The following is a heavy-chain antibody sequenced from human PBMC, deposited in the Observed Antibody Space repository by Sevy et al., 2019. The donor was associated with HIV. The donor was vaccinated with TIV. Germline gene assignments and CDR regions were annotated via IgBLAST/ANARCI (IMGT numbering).Heavy chain of an antibody. D-gene: IGHD2-15*01. J-gene: IGHJ3*02. CDR2: ISSSSSTI. CDR3: ARDPLGYCSGGSCYSIGAFDI. Sequence: GESLKISCAASGFTFSSYSMNWVRQAPGKGLEWVSYISSSSSTIYYADSVKGRFTISRDNAKNSLYLQMNSLRDEDTAVYYYARDPLGYCSGGSCYSIGAFDIWGQWTMVTVSS. V-gene: IGHV3-48*02. CDR1: GFTFSSYS.